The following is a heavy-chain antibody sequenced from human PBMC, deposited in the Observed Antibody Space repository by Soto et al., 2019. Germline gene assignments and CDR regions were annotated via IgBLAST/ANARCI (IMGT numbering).Heavy chain of an antibody. Sequence: GGSLRLSCAASGFTFSSYAMSWVRQAPGKGLEWVSAISGSGGSTYYADSVKGRFTISRDNSKNTLYLQMNSLRAEDTAVYYCAKALQWELRYGMDVWGQGTTVTVS. V-gene: IGHV3-23*01. J-gene: IGHJ6*02. D-gene: IGHD1-26*01. CDR1: GFTFSSYA. CDR2: ISGSGGST. CDR3: AKALQWELRYGMDV.